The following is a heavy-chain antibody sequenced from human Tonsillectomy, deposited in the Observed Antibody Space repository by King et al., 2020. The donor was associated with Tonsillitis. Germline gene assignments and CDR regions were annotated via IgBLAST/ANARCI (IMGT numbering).Heavy chain of an antibody. J-gene: IGHJ4*02. D-gene: IGHD3-22*01. CDR2: IYYGGST. CDR1: GGSISSGDYS. CDR3: ARGRHYDSSAYYYPPSGY. V-gene: IGHV4-30-4*07. Sequence: VQLQESGPGLVKPSQTLSLTCAVSGGSISSGDYSWNWIRQPPGKGLEWIGYIYYGGSTYYNPSLQSRVTISVVTSKNQFSLKLSSVTAADTAVYNCARGRHYDSSAYYYPPSGYWGQGTLVTVSS.